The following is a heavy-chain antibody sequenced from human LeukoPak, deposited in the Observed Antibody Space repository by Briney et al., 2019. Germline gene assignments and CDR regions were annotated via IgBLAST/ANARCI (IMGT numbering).Heavy chain of an antibody. CDR1: GYTFTNYG. CDR3: ARVAVAQYFFDY. V-gene: IGHV1-18*01. J-gene: IGHJ4*02. D-gene: IGHD4-23*01. Sequence: ASVKVSCKASGYTFTNYGINWVRQAPGQGLGWRGWIRAYNGNTNYAQNLQGRVTITTDTSTSTAYVELRNLRSDDTAVYYCARVAVAQYFFDYWGQESLVTVCS. CDR2: IRAYNGNT.